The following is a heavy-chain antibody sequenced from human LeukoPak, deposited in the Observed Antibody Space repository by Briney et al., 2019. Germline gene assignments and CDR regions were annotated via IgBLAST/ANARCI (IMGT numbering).Heavy chain of an antibody. J-gene: IGHJ4*02. CDR3: ARDLRSSGYYAFDY. CDR2: ISSSSSYI. CDR1: GFTFSSYG. V-gene: IGHV3-21*01. Sequence: GGSLRLSCAASGFTFSSYGMNWVRQAPGKGLEWVSFISSSSSYIYYADSVKGRFTISRDNAKNSVYLQMNSLRAEDTAVYYCARDLRSSGYYAFDYWGQGTLVTVSS. D-gene: IGHD3-22*01.